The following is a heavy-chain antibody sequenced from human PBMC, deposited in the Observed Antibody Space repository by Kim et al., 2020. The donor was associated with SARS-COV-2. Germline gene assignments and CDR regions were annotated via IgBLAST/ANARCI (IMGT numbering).Heavy chain of an antibody. D-gene: IGHD2-2*01. CDR3: ARVPDRYCSSTSCYKYYYYGMDV. J-gene: IGHJ6*02. Sequence: SVKVSCKASGGNFSSYSISWVRQAPGQGLEWMGGIIPIFGTANYAQKFQGRVTITADESTSTAYMELSSLRSEDTAVYYCARVPDRYCSSTSCYKYYYYGMDVWGQGTTVTVSS. CDR2: IIPIFGTA. V-gene: IGHV1-69*13. CDR1: GGNFSSYS.